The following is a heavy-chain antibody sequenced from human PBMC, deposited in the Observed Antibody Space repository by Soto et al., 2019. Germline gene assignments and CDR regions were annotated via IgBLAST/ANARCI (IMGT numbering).Heavy chain of an antibody. CDR3: AREDCSSTSCTWGDYGMDV. J-gene: IGHJ6*02. D-gene: IGHD2-2*01. CDR1: GFTFSSYS. V-gene: IGHV3-21*01. CDR2: ISSSSSYI. Sequence: EVQLVESGGGLVKPGGSLRLSCAASGFTFSSYSMNWVRQAPGKGLEWVSSISSSSSYIYYADSVKGRFTISRDNAKNSLFLKMNSRRAEDTAVYYCAREDCSSTSCTWGDYGMDVWGQGTTVTVSS.